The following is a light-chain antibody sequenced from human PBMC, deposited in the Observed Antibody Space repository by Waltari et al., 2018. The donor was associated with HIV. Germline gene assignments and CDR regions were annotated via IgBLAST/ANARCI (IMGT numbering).Light chain of an antibody. CDR3: NSYAGSNNWV. CDR2: EVN. CDR1: SSDVGGSKY. Sequence: QSALTQPPSASGSPGQSVTISCTGTSSDVGGSKYVSWYQQHPDKAPNLMIYEVNKRPSGVPDRFSGSKSANTASLTVSGLQADDEADYYCNSYAGSNNWVFGGGTKLTVL. J-gene: IGLJ3*02. V-gene: IGLV2-8*01.